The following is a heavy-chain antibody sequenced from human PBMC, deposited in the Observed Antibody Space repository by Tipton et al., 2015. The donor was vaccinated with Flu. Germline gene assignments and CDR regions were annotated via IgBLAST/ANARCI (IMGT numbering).Heavy chain of an antibody. CDR1: GGSISSYY. J-gene: IGHJ4*02. CDR3: ARDKSGWELLGPFDY. CDR2: IYYSGST. Sequence: TLSLTCTVSGGSISSYYWSWIRQPPGKGLEWIGYIYYSGSTNYNPSLKSRVTISVDTSKNQFSLKLSSVTAADTAVYYCARDKSGWELLGPFDYWGQGTLVTVSS. V-gene: IGHV4-59*01. D-gene: IGHD1-26*01.